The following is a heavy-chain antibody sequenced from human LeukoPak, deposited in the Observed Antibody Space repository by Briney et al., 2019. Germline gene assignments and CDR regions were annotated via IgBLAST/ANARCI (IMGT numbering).Heavy chain of an antibody. CDR2: ISGSGGST. V-gene: IGHV3-23*01. D-gene: IGHD6-19*01. CDR1: GFTFSSYA. CDR3: AKRAVAGTMDY. J-gene: IGHJ4*02. Sequence: PGGSLRLSCAASGFTFSSYAMSWVRQAPGKGLEWVSVISGSGGSTHYADSVKGRFTISRDNSKKGQFTISRDNSKNTLYLQMNSLRAEDTAVYYCAKRAVAGTMDYWGQGTLVTVSS.